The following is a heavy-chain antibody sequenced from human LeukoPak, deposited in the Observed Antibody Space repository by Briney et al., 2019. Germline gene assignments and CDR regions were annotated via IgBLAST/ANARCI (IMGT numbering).Heavy chain of an antibody. V-gene: IGHV3-9*01. CDR3: AKDRWTIFGVSSGVGWFDP. CDR1: GLTFDDYD. CDR2: ISSNSDAV. D-gene: IGHD3-3*01. J-gene: IGHJ5*02. Sequence: GGSLRLSCAASGLTFDDYDMHWVRQRPGKGLEWVSGISSNSDAVAYADSLKGRFTISRDNAKNSLYLQMNSLRDEDTAFYYCAKDRWTIFGVSSGVGWFDPWGQGTLVSVSS.